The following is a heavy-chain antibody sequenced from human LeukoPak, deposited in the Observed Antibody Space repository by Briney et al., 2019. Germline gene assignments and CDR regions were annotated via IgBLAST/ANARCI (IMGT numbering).Heavy chain of an antibody. J-gene: IGHJ4*02. Sequence: GGSLRLSCEASGFTFSRCWMHWVRQVPGKGLVWVSSISSSSSYIYYADSVKGRFTISRDNAKNSLYLQMNSLRAEDTAVYYCARDRAGSFYWGQGTLVTVSS. CDR1: GFTFSRCW. CDR3: ARDRAGSFY. D-gene: IGHD3-16*02. V-gene: IGHV3-21*01. CDR2: ISSSSSYI.